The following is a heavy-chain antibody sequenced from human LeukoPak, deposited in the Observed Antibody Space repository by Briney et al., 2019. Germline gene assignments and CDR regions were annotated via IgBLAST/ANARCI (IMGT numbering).Heavy chain of an antibody. CDR1: GFTFSSYG. Sequence: GRSLRLSCAASGFTFSSYGMHWVHQAPGKGLEWVAMIWYDGSNTYYADSVKGRFTISRDNSKNTLFLQMDSLRAEDTAVYYCARDRSTTHFDYWGQGTLVTVSS. D-gene: IGHD5/OR15-5a*01. J-gene: IGHJ4*02. CDR3: ARDRSTTHFDY. CDR2: IWYDGSNT. V-gene: IGHV3-33*01.